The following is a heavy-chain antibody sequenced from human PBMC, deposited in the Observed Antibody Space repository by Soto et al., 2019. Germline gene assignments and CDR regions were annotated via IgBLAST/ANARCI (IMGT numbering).Heavy chain of an antibody. CDR2: INAGNGNT. V-gene: IGHV1-3*01. CDR1: GYTFTSYA. CDR3: AREEVDTAMVRYYYYGMDV. J-gene: IGHJ6*02. D-gene: IGHD5-18*01. Sequence: ASVKVSCKASGYTFTSYAMHCVRQAPGQMLEWMGWINAGNGNTKYSQKFQGRVTITRDTSASTAYMELSSLRSEDTAVYYCAREEVDTAMVRYYYYGMDVWGQGTTVTVSS.